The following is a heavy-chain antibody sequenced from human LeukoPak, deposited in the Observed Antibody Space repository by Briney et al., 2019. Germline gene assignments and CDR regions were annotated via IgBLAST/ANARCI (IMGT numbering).Heavy chain of an antibody. D-gene: IGHD2-2*01. CDR1: GGSISSGDYY. Sequence: SETLSLTCTVSGGSISSGDYYWSWIRQPPGKGLEWIGYIYYSGSTYYNPSLKSRVTISVDTSKNQFSLKLSSVTAADTAVYYCARVPLPAAIFDWFDPWGQGTLVTVSS. V-gene: IGHV4-30-4*08. J-gene: IGHJ5*02. CDR2: IYYSGST. CDR3: ARVPLPAAIFDWFDP.